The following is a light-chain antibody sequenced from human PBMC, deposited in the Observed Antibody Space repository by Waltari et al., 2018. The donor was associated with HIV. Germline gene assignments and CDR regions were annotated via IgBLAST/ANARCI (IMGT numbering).Light chain of an antibody. CDR2: EVN. J-gene: IGLJ3*02. Sequence: QSALTQPPSASGSPGQSVTISCTGTSSDVGGYNYVSWYQQYPGKAPKLIIYEVNKRPSGVPDRFSGSKAGNTASLTVCGLQGDDEADYYCSSYAGSKNWVLGGGTKLTVL. CDR1: SSDVGGYNY. CDR3: SSYAGSKNWV. V-gene: IGLV2-8*01.